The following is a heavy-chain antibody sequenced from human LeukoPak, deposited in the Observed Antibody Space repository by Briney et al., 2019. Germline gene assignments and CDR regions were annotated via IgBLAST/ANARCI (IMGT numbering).Heavy chain of an antibody. CDR3: ARLRRIAAAGPYYYYHSMDV. D-gene: IGHD6-13*01. Sequence: SETLSLTCAVYGGSFSGYYWSWIRQPPGKGLEWIGEINHSGSTNYNPSLKSRVTISVDASTNQFSLQLNSVTAADTAVYYCARLRRIAAAGPYYYYHSMDVWGQGTTVTVSS. J-gene: IGHJ6*02. V-gene: IGHV4-34*01. CDR2: INHSGST. CDR1: GGSFSGYY.